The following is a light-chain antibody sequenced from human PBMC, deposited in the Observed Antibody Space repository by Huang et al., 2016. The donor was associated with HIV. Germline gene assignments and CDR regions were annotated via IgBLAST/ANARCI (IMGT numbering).Light chain of an antibody. CDR2: GAS. CDR3: QQYDSSPVT. J-gene: IGKJ4*01. CDR1: PSLGSSS. Sequence: EIVLTQSPGTLSLSPGERATLSCRASPSLGSSSLAWYRQKAGQDPRLLMYGASSRATGIPDRFRGSGSGTDFTLSISRLEPEDFAVYYCQQYDSSPVTFGGGTKVEIK. V-gene: IGKV3-20*01.